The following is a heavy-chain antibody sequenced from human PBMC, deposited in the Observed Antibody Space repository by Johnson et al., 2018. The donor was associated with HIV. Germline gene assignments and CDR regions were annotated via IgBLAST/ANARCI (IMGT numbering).Heavy chain of an antibody. J-gene: IGHJ3*02. CDR3: ARGWQLHGGLDI. V-gene: IGHV3-9*01. D-gene: IGHD3-10*01. CDR2: ISWNSVTI. CDR1: GFTFDDYA. Sequence: VQLVESGGGLVQPGRSLRLSCAASGFTFDDYAMHWVRQVPGKGLEWVSGISWNSVTIGYADSVTDRSTISRDNAKNSLYLQMNNLRSEDTALYYCARGWQLHGGLDIWGQGTMVTVSS.